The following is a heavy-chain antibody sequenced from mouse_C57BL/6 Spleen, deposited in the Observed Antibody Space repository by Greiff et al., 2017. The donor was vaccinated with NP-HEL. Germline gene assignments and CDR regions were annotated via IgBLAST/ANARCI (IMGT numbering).Heavy chain of an antibody. J-gene: IGHJ1*03. CDR2: ISDGGSYT. V-gene: IGHV5-4*01. CDR1: GFTFSSYA. Sequence: EVQLVESGGGLVKPGGSLKLSCAASGFTFSSYAMSWVRQTPEKRLEWVATISDGGSYTYYPDNVKGRFTISRDNAKNNLYLQMSHLKSEDTAMYYCARDNGNQGYFDVWGTGTTVTVSS. D-gene: IGHD1-1*01. CDR3: ARDNGNQGYFDV.